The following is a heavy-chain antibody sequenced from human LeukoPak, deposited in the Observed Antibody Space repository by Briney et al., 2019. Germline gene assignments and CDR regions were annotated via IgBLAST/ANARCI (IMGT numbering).Heavy chain of an antibody. V-gene: IGHV1-18*01. CDR3: ARWGEQLWFVGHFDY. CDR1: AYQFTSNG. J-gene: IGHJ4*02. CDR2: VSTYNGNT. Sequence: GASVKSSCSASAYQFTSNGISWVRHDPGQGLEWRGWVSTYNGNTNYAQKPQGRVTMTTDTSTSTAYMELRSMRSDDTAVYYCARWGEQLWFVGHFDYWGQGTLVTVSS. D-gene: IGHD5-18*01.